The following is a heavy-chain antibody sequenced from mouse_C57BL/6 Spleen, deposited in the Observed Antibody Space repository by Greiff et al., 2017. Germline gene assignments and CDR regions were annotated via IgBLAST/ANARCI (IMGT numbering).Heavy chain of an antibody. CDR3: ARGGLRRGYWYFDV. J-gene: IGHJ1*03. D-gene: IGHD2-4*01. Sequence: EVQLQQSGPELVKPGASVKISCKASRYTFTDYYMNWVKQSHGKSLEWIGDINPNNGGTSYNQKFKGKATLTVDKSSSTAYMELRSLTSEDSAVYYCARGGLRRGYWYFDVWGTGTTVTVSS. V-gene: IGHV1-26*01. CDR2: INPNNGGT. CDR1: RYTFTDYY.